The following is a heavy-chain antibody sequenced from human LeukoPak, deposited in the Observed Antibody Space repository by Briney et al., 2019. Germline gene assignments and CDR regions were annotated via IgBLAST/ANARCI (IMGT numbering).Heavy chain of an antibody. J-gene: IGHJ6*03. CDR2: IFPGDSDT. Sequence: HGESLKISCKTSGYTFTSHWIGWVRQMPGKGLEWMGIIFPGDSDTRYNPSFQGQVTISTDKSISTAYLQWSSLKASDTAMYYCARLQPDYDFYYMDVWGKGTTVTVSS. V-gene: IGHV5-51*01. CDR1: GYTFTSHW. CDR3: ARLQPDYDFYYMDV. D-gene: IGHD2-2*01.